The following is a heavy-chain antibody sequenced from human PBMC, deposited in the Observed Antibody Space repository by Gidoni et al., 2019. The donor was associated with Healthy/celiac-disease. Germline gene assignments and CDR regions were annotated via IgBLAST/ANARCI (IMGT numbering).Heavy chain of an antibody. CDR2: IYYSGST. D-gene: IGHD3-3*01. CDR1: GGSISSGDYY. J-gene: IGHJ5*02. Sequence: QVQLQESGPGLVKPSQTLSLTCTVSGGSISSGDYYWSWIRQPPGKGLEWIGYIYYSGSTYYNPSLKSRVTISVDTSKNQFSLKLSSVTAADTAVYYCARNVRFLEWLLMWDWFDPWGQGTLVTVSS. V-gene: IGHV4-30-4*01. CDR3: ARNVRFLEWLLMWDWFDP.